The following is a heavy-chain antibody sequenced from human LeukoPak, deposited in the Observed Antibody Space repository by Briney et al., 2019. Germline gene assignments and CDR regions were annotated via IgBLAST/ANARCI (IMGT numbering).Heavy chain of an antibody. CDR1: GGSISSSSYY. D-gene: IGHD6-13*01. Sequence: SETLSLTCTVSGGSISSSSYYWGWIRQPPGKGLEWIGNIYYGGSSHYNPSLKSRVIILVDTSKNQFSLKLSSVTAADTAVYYCASSSWFYFDYWGQGTLVTVSS. J-gene: IGHJ4*02. V-gene: IGHV4-39*07. CDR3: ASSSWFYFDY. CDR2: IYYGGSS.